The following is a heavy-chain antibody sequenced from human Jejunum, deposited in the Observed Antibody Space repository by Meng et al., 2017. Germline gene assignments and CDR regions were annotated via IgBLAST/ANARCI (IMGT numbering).Heavy chain of an antibody. CDR1: GGSISDYY. D-gene: IGHD4-11*01. J-gene: IGHJ4*02. CDR2: INDSGST. V-gene: IGHV4-34*01. Sequence: QVKLQQWGAGLLNPSETLSLTCAVYGGSISDYYWTWIRQPPGKGLEWIGEINDSGSTNYNPSLKSRVTISVDTSKSQFYLRVSSVTAADMAVYYCARGNEYSNYGADFWGQGTLVTVSS. CDR3: ARGNEYSNYGADF.